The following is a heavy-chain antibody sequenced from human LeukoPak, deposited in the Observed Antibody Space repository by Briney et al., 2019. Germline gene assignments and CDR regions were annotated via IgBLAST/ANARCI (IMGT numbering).Heavy chain of an antibody. V-gene: IGHV3-48*02. Sequence: GGPLRLSCAASGFSFSTYSMNWVRQAPGKGLEWVSYISSSSSSIYYADSVKGRFTISRDNAKNSLYLQMNSLRDEDTAVYYCARGKWLRFYYFDYWGQGTLVTVS. CDR3: ARGKWLRFYYFDY. D-gene: IGHD5-12*01. J-gene: IGHJ4*02. CDR2: ISSSSSSI. CDR1: GFSFSTYS.